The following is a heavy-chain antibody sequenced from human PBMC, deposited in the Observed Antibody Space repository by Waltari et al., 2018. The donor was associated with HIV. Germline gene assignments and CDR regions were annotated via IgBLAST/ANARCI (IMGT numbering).Heavy chain of an antibody. J-gene: IGHJ4*02. CDR1: GGSISSYY. Sequence: QVQLQESGPGLVKPSETLSLTCTVSGGSISSYYWSWIRQPPGKGLEWIGYIYYSGSTNFNPSLKSRVTISVDTSKNQFSLKLTSVTAADTAVYYCARVFLGLRGVIIFDYWGQGTLVTVSS. CDR2: IYYSGST. V-gene: IGHV4-59*01. CDR3: ARVFLGLRGVIIFDY. D-gene: IGHD3-10*01.